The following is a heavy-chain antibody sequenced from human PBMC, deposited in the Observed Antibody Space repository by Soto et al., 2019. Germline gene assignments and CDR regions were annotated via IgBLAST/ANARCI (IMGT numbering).Heavy chain of an antibody. J-gene: IGHJ5*02. CDR3: ARDITMVRGVIMGFDP. CDR1: GYTFTNYA. Sequence: ASGKVSCKASGYTFTNYAMHWVRQAPGQRLEWMGWINAGNGNTKYSQKFQGRVTITRDTSASTAYMELSSLRSEDTAVYYCARDITMVRGVIMGFDPWGQGTLVTSPQ. CDR2: INAGNGNT. V-gene: IGHV1-3*01. D-gene: IGHD3-10*01.